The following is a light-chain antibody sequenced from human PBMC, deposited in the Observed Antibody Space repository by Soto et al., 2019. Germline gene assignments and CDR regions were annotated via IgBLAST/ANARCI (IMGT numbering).Light chain of an antibody. Sequence: QSALTQPASVSGSPGQSMTISCAGTSSDVGTYALVSWFQQYPGKAPKIIIYEVTRRPSGVSNRFSGSKSGNTAYLTISDLQAEDEADYYCCSYVTGNVLVLFGGGTKLTVL. CDR3: CSYVTGNVLVL. J-gene: IGLJ3*02. CDR1: SSDVGTYAL. CDR2: EVT. V-gene: IGLV2-23*02.